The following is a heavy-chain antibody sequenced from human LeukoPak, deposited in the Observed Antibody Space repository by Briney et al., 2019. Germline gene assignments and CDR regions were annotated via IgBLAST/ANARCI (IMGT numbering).Heavy chain of an antibody. D-gene: IGHD3-22*01. CDR2: IYYSGST. CDR1: GGSISSYY. CDR3: TRSVSGWLLDY. J-gene: IGHJ4*02. V-gene: IGHV4-59*01. Sequence: SETLSLTCTVSGGSISSYYWSWIRQPPGKGLEWIGYIYYSGSTNYNPSLKSRVTISVDTSKNQFSLKLSSVTAADTAVYYCTRSVSGWLLDYWGQGTLVTVSS.